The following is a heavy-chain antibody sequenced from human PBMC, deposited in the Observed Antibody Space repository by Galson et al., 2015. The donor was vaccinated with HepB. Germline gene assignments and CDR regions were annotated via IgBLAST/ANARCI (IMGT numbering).Heavy chain of an antibody. Sequence: ETLSLTCTVSGGSISSSSYYWGWIRQPPGKGLEWIGSIYYSGSTYYNPSLKSRVTISVDTSKNQFSLKLSSVTAAGTAVYYCARRGYSYGRNWFDPWGQGTLVTVSS. CDR2: IYYSGST. D-gene: IGHD5-18*01. V-gene: IGHV4-39*01. J-gene: IGHJ5*02. CDR1: GGSISSSSYY. CDR3: ARRGYSYGRNWFDP.